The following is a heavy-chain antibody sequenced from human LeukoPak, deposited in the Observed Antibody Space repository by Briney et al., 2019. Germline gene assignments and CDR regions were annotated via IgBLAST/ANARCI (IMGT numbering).Heavy chain of an antibody. CDR3: ASTYCSSTSCPNPPPDY. Sequence: GESLQISCKGSGYSFTSYWIGWVRQMPGKGLEWMGIIYPGDSDTRYSPSFQGQVTISADKSISTAYLQWSSLKASDTAMYYCASTYCSSTSCPNPPPDYWGQGTLVTVSS. D-gene: IGHD2-2*01. J-gene: IGHJ4*02. CDR2: IYPGDSDT. V-gene: IGHV5-51*01. CDR1: GYSFTSYW.